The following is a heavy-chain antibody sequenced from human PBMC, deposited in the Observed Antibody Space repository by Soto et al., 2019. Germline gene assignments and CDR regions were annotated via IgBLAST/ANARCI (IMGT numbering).Heavy chain of an antibody. CDR3: AREVNSSPARGPNWFDP. Sequence: QVQLQESGPGLVQPSGTLSLTCAVSGDSINNSHWWSWVRQTPGKGVEWIGETYHSGTTNYNTSLKTRVTRSIDKSSNQFSLKMNSVTAADTAVYYCAREVNSSPARGPNWFDPWGQGTLVTVSS. D-gene: IGHD6-13*01. V-gene: IGHV4-4*02. CDR2: TYHSGTT. CDR1: GDSINNSHW. J-gene: IGHJ5*02.